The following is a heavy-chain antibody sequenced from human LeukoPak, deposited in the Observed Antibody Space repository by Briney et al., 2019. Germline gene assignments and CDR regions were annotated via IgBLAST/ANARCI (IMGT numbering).Heavy chain of an antibody. J-gene: IGHJ6*03. CDR3: ARDNMYYDFWSGYLSRWYYYYYMDV. CDR1: GGSISSYY. D-gene: IGHD3-3*01. Sequence: SETLSLTCTVSGGSISSYYWSWIRQPAGKGLEWIGRTYTSGSTNYNPSLKSRVTISVDKSKNQFSLKLSSVTAADTAVYYCARDNMYYDFWSGYLSRWYYYYYMDVWGKGTTVTVSS. V-gene: IGHV4-4*07. CDR2: TYTSGST.